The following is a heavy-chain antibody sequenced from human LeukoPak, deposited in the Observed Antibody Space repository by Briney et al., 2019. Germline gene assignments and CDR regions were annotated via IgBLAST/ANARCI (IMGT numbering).Heavy chain of an antibody. CDR3: ARGRRTHDAFDI. J-gene: IGHJ3*02. Sequence: ASVKVSCKASGYXFTGYYIHWVRQAPGQGLEWMGWISPNSGGTNYAQKFQGSVTMTRDTSINTAYMELSRLTSDDTAVYYCARGRRTHDAFDIWGQGTMVTVSS. D-gene: IGHD3/OR15-3a*01. CDR1: GYXFTGYY. CDR2: ISPNSGGT. V-gene: IGHV1-2*02.